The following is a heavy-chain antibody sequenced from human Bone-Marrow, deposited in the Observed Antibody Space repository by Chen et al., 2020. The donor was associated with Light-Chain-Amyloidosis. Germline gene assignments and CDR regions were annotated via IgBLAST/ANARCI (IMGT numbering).Heavy chain of an antibody. J-gene: IGHJ4*02. D-gene: IGHD2-2*01. Sequence: VQLVEFGGGLVQPGGSLRLSCVGSGFTFRNYAMTGVRQAPGKGLEWVSVARGGDGPTYYADSVRGRFTIYRDNSKNTLYLQMNSLRAEDTAVYYCAKDRCTSISCSDFDYWGQGTLVTVSS. CDR3: AKDRCTSISCSDFDY. CDR2: ARGGDGPT. CDR1: GFTFRNYA. V-gene: IGHV3-23*04.